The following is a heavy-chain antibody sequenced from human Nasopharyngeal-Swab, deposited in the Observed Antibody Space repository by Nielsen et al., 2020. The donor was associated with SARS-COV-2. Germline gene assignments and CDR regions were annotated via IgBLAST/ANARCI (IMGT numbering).Heavy chain of an antibody. CDR1: GFPFSSYY. CDR2: INQDGSGK. J-gene: IGHJ2*01. V-gene: IGHV3-7*03. Sequence: LKISCAASGFPFSSYYMSWVRQAPGKGLEWVANINQDGSGKYYVDSLKGRFTISRDNAKTSLYLQMNSLRAEDTAVYYCAKGQGADWYFDLWGRGTLVTVSS. CDR3: AKGQGADWYFDL.